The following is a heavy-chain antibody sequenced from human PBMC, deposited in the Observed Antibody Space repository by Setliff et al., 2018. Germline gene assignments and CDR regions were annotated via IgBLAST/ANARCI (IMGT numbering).Heavy chain of an antibody. J-gene: IGHJ3*02. D-gene: IGHD3-3*01. CDR2: INPSGGLT. CDR3: ARDRFYNSWSGTSITAPHDAFDI. V-gene: IGHV1-46*03. Sequence: ASVKVSCKASGYTLSKYYMHWVRQAPGQGLEWMGIINPSGGLTKYAQKFQGRVTMTSDTSTNTVYLEVSSLRSEDTAEYFCARDRFYNSWSGTSITAPHDAFDIWGQGTMVTVSS. CDR1: GYTLSKYY.